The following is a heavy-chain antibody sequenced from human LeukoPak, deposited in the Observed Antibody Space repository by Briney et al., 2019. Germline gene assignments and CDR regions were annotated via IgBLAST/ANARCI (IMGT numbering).Heavy chain of an antibody. V-gene: IGHV3-15*01. CDR1: GFTFSNAW. J-gene: IGHJ3*01. CDR2: IKSKTDGGTT. Sequence: PGGSLRLSCAASGFTFSNAWMSWVRQAPGKGLEWVGRIKSKTDGGTTDYAAPVKGRFTISRDDSKNTLYLQMNSLKTEDTATYFCARRGTDASFSFFDVWGQGTMATVSS. CDR3: ARRGTDASFSFFDV. D-gene: IGHD1-1*01.